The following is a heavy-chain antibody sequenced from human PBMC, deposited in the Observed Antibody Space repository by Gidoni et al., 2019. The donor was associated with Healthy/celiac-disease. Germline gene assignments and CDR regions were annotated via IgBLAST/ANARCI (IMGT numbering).Heavy chain of an antibody. CDR3: AREELNYYFDY. CDR1: GGSVSSGSYY. V-gene: IGHV4-61*01. J-gene: IGHJ4*02. D-gene: IGHD1-7*01. CDR2: IYYSRST. Sequence: QVQLQESGPGLVKPSETLSLTCTVSGGSVSSGSYYWSWIRQPPGKGMEWIGYIYYSRSTNYNPSLKSRVTISVDTSKSQFSLKLSSVTAADTAVYYCAREELNYYFDYWGQGTLVTVSS.